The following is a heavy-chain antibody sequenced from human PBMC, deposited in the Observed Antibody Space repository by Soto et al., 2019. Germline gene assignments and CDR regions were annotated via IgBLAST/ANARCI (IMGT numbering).Heavy chain of an antibody. J-gene: IGHJ6*02. CDR3: AGKGGSSWQYYYYYYGMDV. CDR2: IIPIFGTA. V-gene: IGHV1-69*06. CDR1: GGTFSSYA. D-gene: IGHD6-13*01. Sequence: SVKVSCRASGGTFSSYAISWVRQAPGQGLEWMGGIIPIFGTANYAQKFQGRVTITADKSTSTAYMELSSLRSEDTAVYYCAGKGGSSWQYYYYYYGMDVWGQGTTVTVSS.